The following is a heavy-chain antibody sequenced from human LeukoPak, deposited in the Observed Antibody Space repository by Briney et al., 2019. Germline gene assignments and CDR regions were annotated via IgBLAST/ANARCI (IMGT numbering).Heavy chain of an antibody. CDR1: GGSISSYY. CDR3: ARDQYYYDSSGQAWFDP. CDR2: IYYSVST. V-gene: IGHV4-59*01. J-gene: IGHJ5*02. Sequence: KPSETLSLTCTVSGGSISSYYWSWIRQPPGKGLEWIGYIYYSVSTNYNPSLKSRVTISVDTSKNQFSLKLSSVTAADTAVYYCARDQYYYDSSGQAWFDPWGQGTLVNVSS. D-gene: IGHD3-22*01.